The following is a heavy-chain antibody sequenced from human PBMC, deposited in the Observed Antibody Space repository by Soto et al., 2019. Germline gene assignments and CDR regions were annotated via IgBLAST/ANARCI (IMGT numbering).Heavy chain of an antibody. CDR3: ATRILTGYYPPSDY. CDR1: GFTFSSYS. D-gene: IGHD3-9*01. J-gene: IGHJ4*02. Sequence: EVQLVESGGGLVKPGGSLRLSCAASGFTFSSYSMNWVRQAPGKGLEWVSSISSSSSYIYYADSVKGRFTISRDNAKNSLYLQMNSLRAEDTAVYYCATRILTGYYPPSDYWGQGTLVTVSS. CDR2: ISSSSSYI. V-gene: IGHV3-21*01.